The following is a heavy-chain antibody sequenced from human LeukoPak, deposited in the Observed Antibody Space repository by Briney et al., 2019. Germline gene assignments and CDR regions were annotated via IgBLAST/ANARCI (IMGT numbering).Heavy chain of an antibody. V-gene: IGHV4-59*12. D-gene: IGHD2/OR15-2a*01. Sequence: SETLSLTCTVSGDSISSYYWYWFRQPPGKELEWIACIYYSGITHYNPPLKSRVTISLDTSKNQFSLRLSSVTAADTAVYYCAREGIVRTYDQWGQGTLVTVSS. CDR2: IYYSGIT. J-gene: IGHJ4*02. CDR3: AREGIVRTYDQ. CDR1: GDSISSYY.